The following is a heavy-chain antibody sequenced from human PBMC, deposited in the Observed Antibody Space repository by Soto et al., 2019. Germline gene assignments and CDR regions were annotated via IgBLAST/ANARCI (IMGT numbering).Heavy chain of an antibody. V-gene: IGHV3-23*01. CDR3: AKDPGGYYGSGMSNYYYYMDV. J-gene: IGHJ6*03. Sequence: GGSLRLSCAASGFTFSSYAMSWVRQAPGKGLEWVSAISGSGGSTYYADSVKGRFTISRDNSKNTLYLQMNSLRAEDTAVYYCAKDPGGYYGSGMSNYYYYMDVWGKGTTVTVSS. CDR1: GFTFSSYA. D-gene: IGHD3-10*01. CDR2: ISGSGGST.